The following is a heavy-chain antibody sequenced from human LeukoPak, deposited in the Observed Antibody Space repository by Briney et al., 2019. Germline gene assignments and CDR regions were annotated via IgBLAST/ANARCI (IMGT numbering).Heavy chain of an antibody. CDR2: IYYDCGNI. CDR3: ARDLLYSGSYSWYFDL. D-gene: IGHD1-26*01. Sequence: PGGSLRLSCAASVFTFRRNGMHWLRQAPGKGLEWVALIYYDCGNIYYVDSVKGLFTISRDNSKNMLYLQMNSLRAEDTAVYNCARDLLYSGSYSWYFDLWGRGIPVTVSS. J-gene: IGHJ2*01. CDR1: VFTFRRNG. V-gene: IGHV3-33*01.